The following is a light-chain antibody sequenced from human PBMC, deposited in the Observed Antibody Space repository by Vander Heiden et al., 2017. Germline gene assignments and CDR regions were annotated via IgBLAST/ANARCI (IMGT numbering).Light chain of an antibody. V-gene: IGKV3-20*01. CDR1: QSVSSSY. Sequence: EIVLTQSPGPLSLSPGERATLSCRASQSVSSSYLAWYQQKPGQAPRLLIYGASSRATGIPDRLSGSGSGTDFTLTISRLEPEDFAVYYCHQYGSSPWTFGQGTKVEIK. CDR3: HQYGSSPWT. CDR2: GAS. J-gene: IGKJ1*01.